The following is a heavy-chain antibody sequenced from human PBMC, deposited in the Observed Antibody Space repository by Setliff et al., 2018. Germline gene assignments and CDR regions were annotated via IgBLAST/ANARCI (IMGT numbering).Heavy chain of an antibody. CDR1: AYIFSSYG. J-gene: IGHJ4*02. Sequence: ASVKVSCKASAYIFSSYGLSWVRQAPGQGLEWMGWISTYNGNAYYAPKFQGRVSLTTDTSTTTAYMDLRSLRPDDTAIYFCSRLVRFCTRTSCQRLSGDDYWGQGTLVTVSS. CDR2: ISTYNGNA. V-gene: IGHV1-18*01. CDR3: SRLVRFCTRTSCQRLSGDDY. D-gene: IGHD2-2*01.